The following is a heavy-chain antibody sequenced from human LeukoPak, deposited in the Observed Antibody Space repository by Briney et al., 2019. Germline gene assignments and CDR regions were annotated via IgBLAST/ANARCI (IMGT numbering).Heavy chain of an antibody. D-gene: IGHD3-22*01. CDR1: GYSISSGYY. CDR3: ARGRSGDYLDAFDI. CDR2: IYHSGST. J-gene: IGHJ3*02. Sequence: SETLSLTCTVSGYSISSGYYWGWIRQPPGKGLEWIGSIYHSGSTYYNPSLKSRVTISVDTSKNQFSLKLSSVTAADTAVYYCARGRSGDYLDAFDIWGQGTMVIVSS. V-gene: IGHV4-38-2*02.